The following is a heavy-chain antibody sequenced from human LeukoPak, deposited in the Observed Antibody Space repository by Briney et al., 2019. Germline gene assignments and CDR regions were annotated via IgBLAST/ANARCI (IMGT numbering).Heavy chain of an antibody. CDR1: GGSISSPNHD. Sequence: SETLSLTCSVSGGSISSPNHDWAWIRQPPGQGLEWIGSIYYSGTTYYNLSLKSRVTLSVDTSQNQFSLKLSSVTAADTAIYFCARSLGANTWVGNWFDPWGQGALVTVSP. CDR2: IYYSGTT. D-gene: IGHD3-10*01. V-gene: IGHV4-39*01. CDR3: ARSLGANTWVGNWFDP. J-gene: IGHJ5*02.